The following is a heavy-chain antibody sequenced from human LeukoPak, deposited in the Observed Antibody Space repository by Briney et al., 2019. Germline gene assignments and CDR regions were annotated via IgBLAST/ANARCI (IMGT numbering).Heavy chain of an antibody. CDR1: GFTFSGSA. CDR3: RAAADLNDY. CDR2: IRSKADRYTT. J-gene: IGHJ4*02. V-gene: IGHV3-73*01. Sequence: GGSLKLSCAASGFTFSGSAMHWVRQASGKGLEWLGRIRSKADRYTTAYAASVKGRFIVSRDDSKNTAYLQMNSLKTEDMAVYYCRAAADLNDYWGQGTLVTVSS. D-gene: IGHD6-13*01.